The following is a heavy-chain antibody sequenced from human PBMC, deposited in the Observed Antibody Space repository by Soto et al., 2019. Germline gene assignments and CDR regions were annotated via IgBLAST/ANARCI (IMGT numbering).Heavy chain of an antibody. CDR3: ARFPDCSGGSCYPY. CDR2: IYYSGST. CDR1: GGSISSYY. D-gene: IGHD2-15*01. V-gene: IGHV4-59*01. Sequence: SETLSLTCTVSGGSISSYYWSWIRQPPGKGLEWIGYIYYSGSTNYNPSLKSRVTISVDTSKNQFSLKLSSVTAADTAVYYCARFPDCSGGSCYPYWGQGTLVTVSS. J-gene: IGHJ4*02.